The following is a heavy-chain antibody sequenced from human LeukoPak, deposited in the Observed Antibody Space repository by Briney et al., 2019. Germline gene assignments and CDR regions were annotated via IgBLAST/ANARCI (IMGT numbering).Heavy chain of an antibody. Sequence: GSSVKVSCKASGGTFSSYAISWVRQAPGQGLEWMGGIIPIFGTANYAQKFQGRVTITTDESTSTAYMELNSLRAEDTAVYYCARGGRSFGVVIMTDAFDIWGQGTMVTVSS. CDR3: ARGGRSFGVVIMTDAFDI. CDR1: GGTFSSYA. CDR2: IIPIFGTA. D-gene: IGHD3-3*01. V-gene: IGHV1-69*05. J-gene: IGHJ3*02.